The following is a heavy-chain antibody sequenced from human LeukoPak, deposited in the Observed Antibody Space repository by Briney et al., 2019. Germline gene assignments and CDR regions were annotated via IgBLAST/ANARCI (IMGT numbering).Heavy chain of an antibody. J-gene: IGHJ4*02. CDR2: IHPSGTL. CDR1: GASLSSGDQY. V-gene: IGHV4-31*03. Sequence: PSQTLSLTCTVSGASLSSGDQYWNWIRQSPGKGLEWIGSIHPSGTLCSNPSLESRVTISIDRSKNQFSLNPNSVTAADTAVYFCSRGLDSRKLGYWGQGTLVTVSS. CDR3: SRGLDSRKLGY. D-gene: IGHD3-22*01.